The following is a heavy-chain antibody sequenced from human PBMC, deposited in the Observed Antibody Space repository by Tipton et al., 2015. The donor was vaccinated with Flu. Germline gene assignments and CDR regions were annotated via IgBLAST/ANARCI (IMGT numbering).Heavy chain of an antibody. D-gene: IGHD2-2*02. Sequence: TLSLTCTVSGVSISSYYWSWIRQPAGKGLEWIGRIYTSGSTNYNPSLKSRVTMSVDTSKNQLSLKLSSVTAADTAVYYCARYCSSTSCYKGAFDIWGQGTMVTVSS. J-gene: IGHJ3*02. CDR2: IYTSGST. V-gene: IGHV4-4*07. CDR1: GVSISSYY. CDR3: ARYCSSTSCYKGAFDI.